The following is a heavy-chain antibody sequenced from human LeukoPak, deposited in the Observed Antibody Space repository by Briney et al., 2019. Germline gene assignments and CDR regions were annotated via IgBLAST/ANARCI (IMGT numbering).Heavy chain of an antibody. CDR2: INTNTGNP. J-gene: IGHJ3*02. Sequence: ASVKVSCKASGYTFTSYGISWVRQAPGQGLEWMGWINTNTGNPTYAQGFTGRFVFSLDTSVSTAYLQISSLKAEDTAVYYCARVGIGLWFGELFGDAFDIWGQGTMVTVSS. D-gene: IGHD3-10*01. V-gene: IGHV7-4-1*02. CDR1: GYTFTSYG. CDR3: ARVGIGLWFGELFGDAFDI.